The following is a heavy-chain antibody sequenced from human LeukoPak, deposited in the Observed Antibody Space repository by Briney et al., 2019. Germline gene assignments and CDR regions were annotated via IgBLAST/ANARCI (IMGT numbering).Heavy chain of an antibody. V-gene: IGHV3-20*04. CDR3: ARTRNLIAARWFDP. CDR2: INWNGGST. CDR1: GFTFDDYG. Sequence: PGGSLRLSCAASGFTFDDYGMSWVRQAPGKGLEWVSGINWNGGSTGYADSVKGRFTISRDNAKNSLYLQMNSLRAEDTALYYCARTRNLIAARWFDPWGQGTLVTVSS. J-gene: IGHJ5*02. D-gene: IGHD6-6*01.